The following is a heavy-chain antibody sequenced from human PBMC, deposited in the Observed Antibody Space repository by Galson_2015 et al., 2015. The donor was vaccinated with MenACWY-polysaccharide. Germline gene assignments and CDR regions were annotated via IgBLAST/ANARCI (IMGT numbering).Heavy chain of an antibody. CDR1: GYTFSMYA. V-gene: IGHV7-4-1*02. J-gene: IGHJ4*02. CDR2: ISTSTGNP. D-gene: IGHD2-8*01. CDR3: ARDQGNGPPGY. Sequence: SVKVSCKASGYTFSMYAINWVRQAPGQGLEWMGWISTSTGNPTYAQGFTGRFVFSLDTSVSTAYLQISSLKAEDTGVYYCARDQGNGPPGYWGQGTLVTVSS.